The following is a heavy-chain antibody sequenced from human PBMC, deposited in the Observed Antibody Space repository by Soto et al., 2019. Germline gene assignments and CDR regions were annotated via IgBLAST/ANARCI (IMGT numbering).Heavy chain of an antibody. CDR1: GFTFSNYG. CDR3: ARDDEYSGNGMDV. D-gene: IGHD3-10*01. Sequence: QVQLVESGGGVVQPGRSLRLSCAASGFTFSNYGMHWVRQAPGKGLEWVAVILNDGSNRYHADSVKDRFTISRDNSKNMLYLQMNSLRAEDTAVYYCARDDEYSGNGMDVWGQGTTVTLS. J-gene: IGHJ6*02. CDR2: ILNDGSNR. V-gene: IGHV3-33*01.